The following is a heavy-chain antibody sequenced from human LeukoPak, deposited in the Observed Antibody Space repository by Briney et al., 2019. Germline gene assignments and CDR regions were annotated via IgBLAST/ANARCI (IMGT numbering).Heavy chain of an antibody. V-gene: IGHV3-11*04. CDR1: GFTFSDYY. Sequence: PGGSLRLSCAASGFTFSDYYMSWIRQAPGKGLEWVSYISSSGSTIYYADSVKGRFTISRDNAKNSLYLQMNSLRAEDTAVYYCARDPVRDDYGDLNWFDPWGQGTLVTVSS. CDR3: ARDPVRDDYGDLNWFDP. J-gene: IGHJ5*02. D-gene: IGHD4-17*01. CDR2: ISSSGSTI.